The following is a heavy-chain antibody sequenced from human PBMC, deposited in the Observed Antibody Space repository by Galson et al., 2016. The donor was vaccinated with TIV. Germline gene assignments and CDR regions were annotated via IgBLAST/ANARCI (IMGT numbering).Heavy chain of an antibody. J-gene: IGHJ6*02. CDR1: GFHFSTYW. V-gene: IGHV3-74*01. CDR2: INGDGSDR. D-gene: IGHD2-15*01. CDR3: ARALDYFQSSAYSYRSEFYYYPMDV. Sequence: SLRLSCAASGFHFSTYWMHWVRQVPGKWLLWVARINGDGSDRDYAESVEGRFTISRDNARNTLYLQLNRLRAEDTALYFCARALDYFQSSAYSYRSEFYYYPMDVWGQGTTVTVSS.